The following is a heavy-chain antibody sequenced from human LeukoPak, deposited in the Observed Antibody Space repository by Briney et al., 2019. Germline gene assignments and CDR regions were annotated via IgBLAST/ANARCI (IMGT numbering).Heavy chain of an antibody. V-gene: IGHV1-46*01. CDR3: ARELRDYYDSSGSNRDY. CDR2: INPSGGST. J-gene: IGHJ4*02. CDR1: GYTFTSYY. D-gene: IGHD3-22*01. Sequence: ASVKVSCKASGYTFTSYYMHWVRQAPGQGLEWMGIINPSGGSTSYAQKFQGRVTMTRDMSTSTAYMELSSLRSEDTAVYYCARELRDYYDSSGSNRDYWGQGTLVTVSS.